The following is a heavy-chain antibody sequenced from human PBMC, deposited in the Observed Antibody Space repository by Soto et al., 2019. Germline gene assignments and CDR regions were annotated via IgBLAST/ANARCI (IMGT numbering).Heavy chain of an antibody. CDR2: INHSGST. V-gene: IGHV4-34*01. J-gene: IGHJ5*02. CDR3: ARGIAVAGTNWFDP. CDR1: GGSFSGYY. D-gene: IGHD6-19*01. Sequence: SETLSLTCAVYGGSFSGYYWSWIRQPPGKGLEWIGEINHSGSTNYNPSLKSRVTISVDTSKNQFSLKLSSATAADTAVYYCARGIAVAGTNWFDPWGQGTLVTVSS.